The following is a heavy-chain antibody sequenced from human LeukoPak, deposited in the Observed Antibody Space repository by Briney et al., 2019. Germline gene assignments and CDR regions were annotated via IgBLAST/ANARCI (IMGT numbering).Heavy chain of an antibody. CDR2: IYSGGST. Sequence: GGSLRLSCAASGFTVSSNYMSWVRQAPGKVLEWVSVIYSGGSTYYADSVKGRFTISRDNSKNTLYLQMNSLRAEDTAVYYCAREELRRGVFDYWGQGTLVTVSS. CDR1: GFTVSSNY. CDR3: AREELRRGVFDY. J-gene: IGHJ4*02. D-gene: IGHD1-7*01. V-gene: IGHV3-53*01.